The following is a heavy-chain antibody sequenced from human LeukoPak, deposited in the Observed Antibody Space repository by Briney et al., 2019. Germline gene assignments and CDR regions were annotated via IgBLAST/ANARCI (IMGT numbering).Heavy chain of an antibody. J-gene: IGHJ5*02. CDR1: GYTFTGYY. CDR2: INPNIGGT. D-gene: IGHD2-2*01. CDR3: ATYRSLYCSSTSCYQNWFDP. V-gene: IGHV1-2*02. Sequence: GASVRVSCKASGYTFTGYYMHWVRQAPGQGLEWMGWINPNIGGTNYAQKFQGRVTMTRDTSISTAYMELSRLRSDDTAVYYCATYRSLYCSSTSCYQNWFDPWGQGTLVTVSS.